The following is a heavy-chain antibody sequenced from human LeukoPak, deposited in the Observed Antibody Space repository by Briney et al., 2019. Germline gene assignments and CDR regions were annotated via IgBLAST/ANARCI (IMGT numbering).Heavy chain of an antibody. CDR3: ARDDSHYGSGSYS. Sequence: PGGSLRLSCAASGFTVSSNYMSWVRQAPGKGLGWVSVMYSGGDTYYADSVKGRFTISRDNSKNTLYLQMNNLRAEDTAVYYCARDDSHYGSGSYSWGQGTLVTVSS. CDR2: MYSGGDT. J-gene: IGHJ4*02. V-gene: IGHV3-53*01. CDR1: GFTVSSNY. D-gene: IGHD3-10*01.